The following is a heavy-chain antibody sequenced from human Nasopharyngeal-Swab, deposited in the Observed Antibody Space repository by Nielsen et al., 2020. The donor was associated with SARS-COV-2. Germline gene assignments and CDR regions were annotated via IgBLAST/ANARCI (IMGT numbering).Heavy chain of an antibody. D-gene: IGHD3-10*01. CDR2: INHSGST. Sequence: WIRQPPGKGLEWIGEINHSGSTNYNPSLKSRVTISVDTSKNQFSLKLSSVTAADTAVYYCARERDYYYGSGSYPPDPWGQGTLGTVSS. J-gene: IGHJ5*02. V-gene: IGHV4-34*01. CDR3: ARERDYYYGSGSYPPDP.